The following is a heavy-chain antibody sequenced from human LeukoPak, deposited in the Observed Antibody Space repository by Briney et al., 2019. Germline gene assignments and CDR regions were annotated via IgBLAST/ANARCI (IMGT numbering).Heavy chain of an antibody. V-gene: IGHV3-74*01. Sequence: GGSLRLSCAASGFTFSSYWMHWVRQAPGKGLGWVSRINSDGSSTSYADSVKGRFTISRDNAKNTLYLQMNSLRAEDTAVYYCARDQAARPRTYYYYYMDVWGKGTTVTVSS. CDR2: INSDGSST. CDR1: GFTFSSYW. D-gene: IGHD6-6*01. J-gene: IGHJ6*03. CDR3: ARDQAARPRTYYYYYMDV.